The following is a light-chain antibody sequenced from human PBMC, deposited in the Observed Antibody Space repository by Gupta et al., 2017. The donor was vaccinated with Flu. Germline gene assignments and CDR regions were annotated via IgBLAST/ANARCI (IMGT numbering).Light chain of an antibody. CDR2: LAS. Sequence: IVMTQSPLSLPVTPGEPASISCRSSQSLLHSNGFHYLDWYLQKPGQSPQLLIYLASNRAPGVPDRFSGSGSGRELTLEISRGEAEDVGVYYCMQALQTGTFGQGTKVEIK. CDR1: QSLLHSNGFHY. V-gene: IGKV2-28*01. J-gene: IGKJ1*01. CDR3: MQALQTGT.